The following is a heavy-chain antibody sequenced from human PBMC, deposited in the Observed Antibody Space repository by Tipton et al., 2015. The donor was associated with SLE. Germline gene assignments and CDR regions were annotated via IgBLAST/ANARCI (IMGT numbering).Heavy chain of an antibody. J-gene: IGHJ4*02. D-gene: IGHD1-1*01. V-gene: IGHV4-59*07. CDR1: GDSVTSHY. Sequence: TLSLTCNVSGDSVTSHYWTWIRQPPGKGLEWIGYMYYSGSTNYNASLKSRVTISIDTSGNQFSLNLNSVTAADTAVYYCSRFRGGRNFFDCWGQGIPVAVSS. CDR3: SRFRGGRNFFDC. CDR2: MYYSGST.